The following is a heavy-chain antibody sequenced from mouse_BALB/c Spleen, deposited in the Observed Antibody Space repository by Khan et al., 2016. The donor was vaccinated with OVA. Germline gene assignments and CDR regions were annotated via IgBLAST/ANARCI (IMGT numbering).Heavy chain of an antibody. J-gene: IGHJ4*01. Sequence: VRLQQSGPGLVKPSQSLSLTCTVTGYSITSDYAWNWIRQFPGNKLEWMGYISYSGSTSYNPSLKSRISITRDTSKNQFFLQLNSVTTEDTATYYCARDGHYAMDYWGQGTPVTVSS. CDR1: GYSITSDYA. CDR3: ARDGHYAMDY. D-gene: IGHD2-3*01. V-gene: IGHV3-2*02. CDR2: ISYSGST.